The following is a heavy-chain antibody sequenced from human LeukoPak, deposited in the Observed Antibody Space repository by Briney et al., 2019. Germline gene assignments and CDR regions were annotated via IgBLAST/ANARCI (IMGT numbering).Heavy chain of an antibody. J-gene: IGHJ1*01. V-gene: IGHV1-2*02. D-gene: IGHD3-3*01. CDR1: GYTFTGYY. CDR2: INPNSGGT. CDR3: ARGYYDFWSGYSKAEYFQH. Sequence: ASVKVSCKXSGYTFTGYYMHWVRQAPGQGLEWMGRINPNSGGTNYAQKFQGRVTMTRDTSISTAYMELSRLRSDDTAVYYCARGYYDFWSGYSKAEYFQHWGQGTLVTVSS.